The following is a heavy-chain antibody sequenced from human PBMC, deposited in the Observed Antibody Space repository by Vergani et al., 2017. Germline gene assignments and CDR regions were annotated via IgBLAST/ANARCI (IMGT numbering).Heavy chain of an antibody. CDR1: GYTFTGYY. CDR2: INPIFGTA. V-gene: IGHV1-69*06. J-gene: IGHJ4*02. D-gene: IGHD5-24*01. CDR3: AREDGYNPSYPYYFDY. Sequence: QVQLVQSGAEVKKPGASVKVSCKASGYTFTGYYMHWVRQAPGQGLEWMGWINPIFGTANYAQKFQGRVTITADKSTSTAYMELSGLRSEDTAVYYCAREDGYNPSYPYYFDYWGQGTLVTVSS.